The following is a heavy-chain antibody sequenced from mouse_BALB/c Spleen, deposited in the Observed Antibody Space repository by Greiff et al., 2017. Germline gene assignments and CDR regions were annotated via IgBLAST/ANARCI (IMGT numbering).Heavy chain of an antibody. CDR3: TTLGLGEYYAMDY. J-gene: IGHJ4*01. CDR2: IYPGNSDT. D-gene: IGHD3-1*01. Sequence: SGTVLARPGASVKMSCKASGYTFTSYWMHWVKQRPGQGLEWIGAIYPGNSDTSYNQKFKGKAKLTAVTSTSTAYMELSSLTNEDSAVYYCTTLGLGEYYAMDYWGQGTSVTVSS. V-gene: IGHV1-5*01. CDR1: GYTFTSYW.